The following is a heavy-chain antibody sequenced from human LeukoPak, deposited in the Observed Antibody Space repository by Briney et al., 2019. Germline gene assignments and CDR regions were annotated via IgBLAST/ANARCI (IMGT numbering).Heavy chain of an antibody. J-gene: IGHJ4*02. Sequence: ASVKVSCKSSGYTFTTYAIHWVRQAPGHGLQWMGWISVGDGNTNYSQKFQGRVTLTRDTSASTAYMELTSLISEDTAVYYCARGYSGVVPAAHPDFWGQGTPVTVSS. CDR1: GYTFTTYA. CDR3: ARGYSGVVPAAHPDF. V-gene: IGHV1-3*01. CDR2: ISVGDGNT. D-gene: IGHD2-2*01.